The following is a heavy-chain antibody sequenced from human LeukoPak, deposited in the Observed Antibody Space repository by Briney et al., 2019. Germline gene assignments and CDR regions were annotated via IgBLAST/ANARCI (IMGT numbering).Heavy chain of an antibody. J-gene: IGHJ4*02. CDR2: IYTSGST. V-gene: IGHV4-61*02. Sequence: SETLSLTCTVSGGSISNTDYYWSWIRQPAGKGLEWIGRIYTSGSTNYNPSLKSRVTISVDTSKNQFSLKLSSVTAADTAVYYCARLKYYYDSYYFDYWGQGTLVTVSS. CDR3: ARLKYYYDSYYFDY. CDR1: GGSISNTDYY. D-gene: IGHD3-22*01.